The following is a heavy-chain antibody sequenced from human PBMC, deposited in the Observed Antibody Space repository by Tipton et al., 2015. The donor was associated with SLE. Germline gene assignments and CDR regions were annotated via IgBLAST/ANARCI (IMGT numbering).Heavy chain of an antibody. V-gene: IGHV3-7*01. CDR1: GFIFSSYW. CDR2: IKQDGSEK. D-gene: IGHD1-26*01. Sequence: SLRLSCAASGFIFSSYWMSWVRQAPGKGLEWVGNIKQDGSEKYYVDSVKGRFTISRDNAKNSLYLQMNSLRVEDTAVYYCARALYSGRSYWGQGTLVTVSS. CDR3: ARALYSGRSY. J-gene: IGHJ4*02.